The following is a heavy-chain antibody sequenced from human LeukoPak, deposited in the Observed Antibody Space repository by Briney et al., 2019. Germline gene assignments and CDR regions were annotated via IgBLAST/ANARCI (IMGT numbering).Heavy chain of an antibody. V-gene: IGHV3-21*01. D-gene: IGHD5-18*01. J-gene: IGHJ6*03. CDR1: GFTFSSYS. Sequence: PGGSLRLSCAASGFTFSSYSINWVRQAPGKGLEWVSSISSSSTYIYYADSVKGRFTISRDNAKNSLYLQMNSLRAEDTAVYYCTREKEAYNFGLAYYYYYMDVWGKGTTVTVSS. CDR2: ISSSSTYI. CDR3: TREKEAYNFGLAYYYYYMDV.